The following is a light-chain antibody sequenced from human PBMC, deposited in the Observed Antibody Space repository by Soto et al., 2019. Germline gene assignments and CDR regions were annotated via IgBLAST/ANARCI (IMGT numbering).Light chain of an antibody. CDR2: GAS. Sequence: EIVLTQSPGTLSLSPGERATLSCRASQSVNSRYLAWYQQKPGQAPRLLIHGASSRATGVPDRISGSGSGTDFILTISRLEPEDFAVYYCQQYHRSSWTFGQGTKVEIK. V-gene: IGKV3-20*01. CDR1: QSVNSRY. J-gene: IGKJ1*01. CDR3: QQYHRSSWT.